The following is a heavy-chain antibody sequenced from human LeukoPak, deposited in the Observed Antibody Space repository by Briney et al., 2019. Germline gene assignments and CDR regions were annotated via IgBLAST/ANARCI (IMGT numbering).Heavy chain of an antibody. Sequence: GSLRLSCAASGFTFSSYAMTWVRRAPGKGLEWVSGIGASGDSTYYADSVKGRFTISRDNSKNTLFLQMNSLRAEDTATYYCAKDIIAVAGNYFDYWGQGTLVTVSS. J-gene: IGHJ4*02. CDR1: GFTFSSYA. V-gene: IGHV3-23*01. CDR3: AKDIIAVAGNYFDY. CDR2: IGASGDST. D-gene: IGHD6-19*01.